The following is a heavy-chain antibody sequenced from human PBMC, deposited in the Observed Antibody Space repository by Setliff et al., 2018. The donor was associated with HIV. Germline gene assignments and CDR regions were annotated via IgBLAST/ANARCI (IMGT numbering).Heavy chain of an antibody. CDR1: GDSVSSNSAA. CDR3: AKGEVPAAIYYYYMDV. Sequence: SQTLSLTCAISGDSVSSNSAAWNWIRQSPSRGLEWLGRTYYRSKWYNDYAVSVKSRITINPDTSKNQFSLQLNSVTPEDTAVYYCAKGEVPAAIYYYYMDVWGKGTTVTVSS. D-gene: IGHD2-2*01. CDR2: TYYRSKWYN. J-gene: IGHJ6*03. V-gene: IGHV6-1*01.